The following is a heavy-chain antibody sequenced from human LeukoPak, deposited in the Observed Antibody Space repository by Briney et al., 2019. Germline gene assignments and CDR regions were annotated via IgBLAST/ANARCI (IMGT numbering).Heavy chain of an antibody. J-gene: IGHJ4*02. CDR3: AREPQLYYYDSSGYYGFDY. CDR1: GFTFSSYW. V-gene: IGHV3-74*01. Sequence: PGGSLRLSCAASGFTFSSYWMHWVRQAPGKGLVWVSRINSDGSSTSYADSVKGRFTISRDNAKDTLYLQMNSLRAEDTAVCYCAREPQLYYYDSSGYYGFDYWGQGTLVTVSS. CDR2: INSDGSST. D-gene: IGHD3-22*01.